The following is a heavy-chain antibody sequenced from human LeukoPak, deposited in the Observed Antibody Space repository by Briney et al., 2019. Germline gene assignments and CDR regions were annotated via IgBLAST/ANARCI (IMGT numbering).Heavy chain of an antibody. CDR2: INNNGGST. Sequence: GGSLRLSCVASGFTFSSYALHWVRQAPGKGLEYVSGINNNGGSTSYTNAVKGRFTISRDNSKNTLYLQVASLRAEDMAVYYCARGYCSTTTCYLDYFDYWGQGTLVTVAS. J-gene: IGHJ4*02. CDR1: GFTFSSYA. V-gene: IGHV3-64*01. D-gene: IGHD2-2*01. CDR3: ARGYCSTTTCYLDYFDY.